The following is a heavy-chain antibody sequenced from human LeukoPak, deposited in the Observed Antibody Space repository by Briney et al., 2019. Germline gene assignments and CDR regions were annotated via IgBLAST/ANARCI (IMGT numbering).Heavy chain of an antibody. Sequence: GASVKVSCKASGYTFTTYDINWVRQATGQGLEWMGWMYPNSGNTGYAQKFQGRVTITRNTSISTAYMELSSLRSEDTAVYYCARGDHTHDFWSGYYWFDPWGQGTLVTVSS. D-gene: IGHD3-3*01. CDR3: ARGDHTHDFWSGYYWFDP. CDR2: MYPNSGNT. J-gene: IGHJ5*02. V-gene: IGHV1-8*03. CDR1: GYTFTTYD.